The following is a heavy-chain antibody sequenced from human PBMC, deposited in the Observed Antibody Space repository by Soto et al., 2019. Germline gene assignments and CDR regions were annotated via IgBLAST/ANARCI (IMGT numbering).Heavy chain of an antibody. D-gene: IGHD3-10*01. V-gene: IGHV1-69*01. CDR2: IIPIFGTA. CDR1: GGTFSSYA. CDR3: ARVGTLYGAESYYNPSYFDY. J-gene: IGHJ4*02. Sequence: QVQLVQSGAEVKKPGSSVKVSCKASGGTFSSYAISWVRQAPGQGLEWMGGIIPIFGTANYAQKCQGRVTITADVSTSTAYMELSSMRSEDTAVYYCARVGTLYGAESYYNPSYFDYWGQGTLVTVSS.